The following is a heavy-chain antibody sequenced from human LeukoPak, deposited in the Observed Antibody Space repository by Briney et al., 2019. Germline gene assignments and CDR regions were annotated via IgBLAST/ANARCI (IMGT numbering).Heavy chain of an antibody. CDR2: IYYSGCT. CDR3: ARGRVRCVYSSSWCSGFLDY. V-gene: IGHV4-39*07. CDR1: GGSISSGSYY. J-gene: IGHJ4*02. D-gene: IGHD6-13*01. Sequence: SETLSLTCTVAGGSISSGSYYWGRIRQPPGKGLEWIGSIYYSGCTYYNPSLESRITVSLDTSKNQFSLKLRYVTAADTAVYYCARGRVRCVYSSSWCSGFLDYWGQGTLVTVSS.